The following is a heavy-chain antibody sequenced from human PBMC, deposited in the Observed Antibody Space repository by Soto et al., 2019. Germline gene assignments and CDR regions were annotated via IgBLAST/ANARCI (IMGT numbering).Heavy chain of an antibody. D-gene: IGHD3-16*01. Sequence: PSETLSLTCTVSGGSISSGGYYWSWIRQHPGKGLEWIGYIYYSGSTYYNPSLKSRVTISVDTSKNQFSLKLSSVTAADAAVYYCASRGTRDLRSIRGQGWFDPWGQGTLVTVSS. CDR2: IYYSGST. CDR3: ASRGTRDLRSIRGQGWFDP. V-gene: IGHV4-31*03. CDR1: GGSISSGGYY. J-gene: IGHJ5*02.